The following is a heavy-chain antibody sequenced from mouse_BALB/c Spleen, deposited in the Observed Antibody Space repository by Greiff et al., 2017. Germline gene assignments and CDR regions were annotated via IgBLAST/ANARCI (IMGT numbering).Heavy chain of an antibody. CDR3: ARILDYAMDY. V-gene: IGHV3-2*02. Sequence: EVKLMESGPGLVKPSQSLSLTCTVTGYSITSDYAWNWIRQFPGNKLEWMGYISYSGSTSYNPSLKSRISITRDTSKNQFFLQLNSVTTEDTATYYCARILDYAMDYWGQGTSVTVSS. CDR1: GYSITSDYA. J-gene: IGHJ4*01. CDR2: ISYSGST.